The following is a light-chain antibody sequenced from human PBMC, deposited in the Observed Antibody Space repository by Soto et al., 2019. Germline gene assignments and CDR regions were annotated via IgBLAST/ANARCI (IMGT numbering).Light chain of an antibody. CDR2: GAS. CDR3: QQYGSSPQT. V-gene: IGKV3-20*01. J-gene: IGKJ1*01. Sequence: EIVLTQSPGTLSLSPGERATLSCRASQSVSSSYLAWYQQKPGQAPRLLIYGASSRATGIPDRFSGSGSGTDFTLTISRPDPEDFAMYYCQQYGSSPQTFDQGTKVEIK. CDR1: QSVSSSY.